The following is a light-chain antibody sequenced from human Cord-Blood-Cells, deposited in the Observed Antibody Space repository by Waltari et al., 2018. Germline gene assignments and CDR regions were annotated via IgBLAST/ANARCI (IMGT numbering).Light chain of an antibody. V-gene: IGLV2-14*03. Sequence: QSTLTQPAAVSGSPGQSITISCTGTSSDVGGYNYDSRYQQHPGKAPKLLLYDVSNRPSGVSNRFSGSKSGTTASLTISGLQAEDEADYYCSSYTSSSTYVFGTGTKVTVL. CDR1: SSDVGGYNY. CDR2: DVS. J-gene: IGLJ1*01. CDR3: SSYTSSSTYV.